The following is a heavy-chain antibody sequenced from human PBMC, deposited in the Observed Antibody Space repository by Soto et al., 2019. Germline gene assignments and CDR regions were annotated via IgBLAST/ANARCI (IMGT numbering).Heavy chain of an antibody. Sequence: QVQLVQSGAEMKKPGASVKVSCKASGYTFPAYFIHWVRQAPGQGLEWMGWINPNTGDTNCAQKFQGRVTMTRDTSLSTAYMEVGSLRSDDTAFYYCARDDYGGNSGILVDSWGKGTLVTVSS. CDR2: INPNTGDT. CDR3: ARDDYGGNSGILVDS. D-gene: IGHD4-17*01. J-gene: IGHJ4*02. V-gene: IGHV1-2*02. CDR1: GYTFPAYF.